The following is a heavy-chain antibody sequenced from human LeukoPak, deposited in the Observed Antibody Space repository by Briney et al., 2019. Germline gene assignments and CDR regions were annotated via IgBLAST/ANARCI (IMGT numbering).Heavy chain of an antibody. J-gene: IGHJ4*02. CDR2: ICSTSRCI. CDR3: VRHGDTDSCLAN. Sequence: PGGSLRLSCVASGFTFINYGMNWVRQAPGKGLEWVSSICSTSRCIFYADSVKGRFTISRDNAKSSLYLQMNDLRAEDTAVYYCVRHGDTDSCLANWGQGTLVTVSS. CDR1: GFTFINYG. V-gene: IGHV3-21*01. D-gene: IGHD2-2*01.